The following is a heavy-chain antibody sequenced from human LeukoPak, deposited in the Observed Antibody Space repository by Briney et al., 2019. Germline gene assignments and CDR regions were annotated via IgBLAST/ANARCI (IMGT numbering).Heavy chain of an antibody. V-gene: IGHV3-7*05. J-gene: IGHJ4*02. CDR1: GFXFSNYW. CDR3: ARDSAVKGISSD. Sequence: GGSLRLSCVASGFXFSNYWMSWVRQAPGKGLEWMANIMQDGSERYYADSVKGRFTISRDNAKNSLYLQMNSLRAEDTAVYYCARDSAVKGISSDWGQGTLVTVSS. CDR2: IMQDGSER. D-gene: IGHD6-13*01.